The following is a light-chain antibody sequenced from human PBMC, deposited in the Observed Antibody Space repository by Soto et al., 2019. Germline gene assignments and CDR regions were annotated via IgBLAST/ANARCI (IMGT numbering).Light chain of an antibody. V-gene: IGKV3-11*01. Sequence: EIVLTQSPATLSLSPGERATLSCRASQSVDSYLAWYQQKPCQAPRLLIYNASNRATGIPARFSGSGSGTDFTPTISRLEPEDCAVYYCQQRSNWPPSTFGPGTKVDI. CDR3: QQRSNWPPST. J-gene: IGKJ3*01. CDR2: NAS. CDR1: QSVDSY.